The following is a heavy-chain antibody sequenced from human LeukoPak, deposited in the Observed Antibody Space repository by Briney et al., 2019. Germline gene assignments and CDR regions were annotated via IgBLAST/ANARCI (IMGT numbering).Heavy chain of an antibody. V-gene: IGHV3-53*01. Sequence: GGSLRLSCAASGFTVSSNYMSWVRQAPGKGLEWASVIYSGGSTYYADSVKGRFTISRDNSKNTLYLQMNSLRAEDTAVYYCARVAVIYYYYMEVWGKGTTVTVSS. CDR2: IYSGGST. CDR1: GFTVSSNY. CDR3: ARVAVIYYYYMEV. J-gene: IGHJ6*03. D-gene: IGHD2/OR15-2a*01.